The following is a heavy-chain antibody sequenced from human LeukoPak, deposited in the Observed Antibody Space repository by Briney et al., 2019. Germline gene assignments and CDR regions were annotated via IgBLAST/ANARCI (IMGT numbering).Heavy chain of an antibody. V-gene: IGHV4-39*02. CDR1: GGSISPSNYY. Sequence: SETLSLTCTVSGGSISPSNYYWAWIRQTPGKGLEWIASINYSGTTYCNPSLKSRVTISVDTSENHFSLRLSSVTAADTAVYYCARNPGYSGYDTEDYWGQGTLVTVSS. CDR3: ARNPGYSGYDTEDY. D-gene: IGHD5-12*01. CDR2: INYSGTT. J-gene: IGHJ4*02.